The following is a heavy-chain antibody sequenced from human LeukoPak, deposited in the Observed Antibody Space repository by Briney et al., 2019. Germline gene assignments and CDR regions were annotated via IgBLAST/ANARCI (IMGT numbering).Heavy chain of an antibody. V-gene: IGHV3-21*01. D-gene: IGHD6-19*01. CDR1: GFTFSSNN. Sequence: PGGSLRLSCAVPGFTFSSNNMNWVRQAPGKGREWVSSISSSRIYIYYADSVKGRFPISRHNANKSLYLQMNSLRAEDTAVYYCARGLSSGLPFDYWGQGTLVTVSS. CDR3: ARGLSSGLPFDY. CDR2: ISSSRIYI. J-gene: IGHJ4*02.